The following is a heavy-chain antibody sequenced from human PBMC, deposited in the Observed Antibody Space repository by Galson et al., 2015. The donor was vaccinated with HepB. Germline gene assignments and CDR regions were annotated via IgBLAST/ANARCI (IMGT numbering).Heavy chain of an antibody. Sequence: SVKVSCKASGYTFTSYYMHWVRPAPGQGLEWMGIISPSGGSTSYAQKFQARVTMTRDTSTSTVYMELSNLRSEETAVYYFARYTGSTSGNWFDPWGQGTLVTVSS. J-gene: IGHJ5*02. CDR1: GYTFTSYY. CDR3: ARYTGSTSGNWFDP. CDR2: ISPSGGST. V-gene: IGHV1-46*01. D-gene: IGHD1-7*01.